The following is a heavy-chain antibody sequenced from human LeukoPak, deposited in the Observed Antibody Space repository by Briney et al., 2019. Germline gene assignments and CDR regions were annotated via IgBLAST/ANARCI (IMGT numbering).Heavy chain of an antibody. D-gene: IGHD2-21*01. CDR1: GFTFSTYF. CDR3: ARERQDTILHSGAFDI. Sequence: GRSLRLSCAASGFTFSTYFMHWVRQAPGKGLEWVADIASDGSLTFYVESVKGRFTISRDNSKNTLYLQMNSLRAEDTAVYFCARERQDTILHSGAFDIWGQGTMVTVSS. J-gene: IGHJ3*02. CDR2: IASDGSLT. V-gene: IGHV3-30-3*01.